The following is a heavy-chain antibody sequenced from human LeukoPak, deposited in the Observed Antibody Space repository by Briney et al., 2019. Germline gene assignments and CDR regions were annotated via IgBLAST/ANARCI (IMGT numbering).Heavy chain of an antibody. CDR2: ISFSVNTK. J-gene: IGHJ6*02. CDR1: GFTFSDYS. D-gene: IGHD6-13*01. Sequence: GGSLRLSCAASGFTFSDYSMNWVRQAPGKGLEWVSYISFSVNTKYYGDSVKGRFTISRDNAKNSLYLHMDSLRAEDTAVYYCARDRMYSSSWEDYYYYYGMDVWGQGTTVTVSS. V-gene: IGHV3-48*04. CDR3: ARDRMYSSSWEDYYYYYGMDV.